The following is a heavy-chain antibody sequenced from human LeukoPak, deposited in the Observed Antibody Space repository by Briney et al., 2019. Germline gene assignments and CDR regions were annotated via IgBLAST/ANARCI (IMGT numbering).Heavy chain of an antibody. CDR1: GFMFSSYN. CDR2: ITTGSGYM. D-gene: IGHD4-17*01. CDR3: ARGSYGDWEFDY. J-gene: IGHJ4*02. V-gene: IGHV3-21*01. Sequence: GGSLRLSCAASGFMFSSYNMSWVRQAPGKGLEWVSAITTGSGYMYYTDSVKGRFTISRDNAKNSLYLQMNSLRGEDTAVYYCARGSYGDWEFDYWGQGTLVTVSS.